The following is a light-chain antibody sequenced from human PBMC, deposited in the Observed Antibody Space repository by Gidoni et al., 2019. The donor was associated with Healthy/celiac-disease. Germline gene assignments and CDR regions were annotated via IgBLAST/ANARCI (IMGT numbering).Light chain of an antibody. CDR1: ALPTQY. CDR3: QSADSSGTSWV. CDR2: KDS. V-gene: IGLV3-25*03. J-gene: IGLJ3*02. Sequence: SYDLTQPPTVSVSPGQTTRITCSGDALPTQYAYWYQQKPGQAPVLVRYKDSERPSGIPERYSGSSSGTTVTLTISRVQAEDEADYYCQSADSSGTSWVFGGGTKLTVL.